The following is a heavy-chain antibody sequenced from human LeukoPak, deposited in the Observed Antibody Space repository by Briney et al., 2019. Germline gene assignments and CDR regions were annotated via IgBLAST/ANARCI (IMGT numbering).Heavy chain of an antibody. CDR3: ARGFYYYDSSGYYYGYFQH. D-gene: IGHD3-22*01. Sequence: GGSLRLSCAASGFTFSSYAMHWVRQAPGKGLEWVAVISYDGSNKYYADSVKGRFTISRDNSKNTLYLQMNGLRAEDTAVYYCARGFYYYDSSGYYYGYFQHWGQGTLVTVSS. V-gene: IGHV3-30-3*01. J-gene: IGHJ1*01. CDR1: GFTFSSYA. CDR2: ISYDGSNK.